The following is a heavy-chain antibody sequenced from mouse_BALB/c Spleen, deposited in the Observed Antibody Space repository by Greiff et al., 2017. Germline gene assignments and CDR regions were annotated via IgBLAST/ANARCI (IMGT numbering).Heavy chain of an antibody. Sequence: VQGVESGPGLVAPSQSLSITCNVSGFSLTGYGVNWVRQPPGKGLEWLGMIWGDGSTDYNSALKSRLSISKDNSKSQVFLKMNSLQTDDTARYYCARDSNYYGSSYPYAMDYWGQGTSVTVSS. D-gene: IGHD1-1*01. CDR2: IWGDGST. J-gene: IGHJ4*01. CDR1: GFSLTGYG. CDR3: ARDSNYYGSSYPYAMDY. V-gene: IGHV2-6-7*01.